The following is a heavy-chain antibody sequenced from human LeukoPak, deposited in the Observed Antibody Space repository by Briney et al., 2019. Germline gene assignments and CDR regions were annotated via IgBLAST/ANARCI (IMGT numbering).Heavy chain of an antibody. J-gene: IGHJ4*02. D-gene: IGHD3-22*01. CDR3: ARHYYDSSGYYVFDY. V-gene: IGHV4-59*08. CDR2: IYYSGST. CDR1: GGSINNYY. Sequence: SETLSLTCTVSGGSINNYYWSWIRQPPGKGLEYIGYIYYSGSTNYNPSLKSRVTIPVDTSKNQFSLKLNSVTAADTAVYYCARHYYDSSGYYVFDYWGQGALVTVSS.